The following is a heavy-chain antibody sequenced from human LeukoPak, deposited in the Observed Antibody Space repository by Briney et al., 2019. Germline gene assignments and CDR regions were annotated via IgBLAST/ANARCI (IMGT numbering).Heavy chain of an antibody. CDR2: IKEDGSEN. CDR3: ARDHASGSYNRFDP. J-gene: IGHJ5*02. CDR1: GFTFSYYW. Sequence: GGSLRLSCAASGFTFSYYWMTWVRQAPGKGLEWVANIKEDGSENYSVDSVKGRFTISRDNAKNSLYLQMNSLRAEDTAVYYCARDHASGSYNRFDPWGQGTLVTVSS. D-gene: IGHD6-6*01. V-gene: IGHV3-7*01.